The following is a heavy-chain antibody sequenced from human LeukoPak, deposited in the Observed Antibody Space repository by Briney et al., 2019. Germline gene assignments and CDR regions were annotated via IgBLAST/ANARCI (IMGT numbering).Heavy chain of an antibody. J-gene: IGHJ6*04. CDR1: GFTFSNHA. Sequence: GGSLGLSCAATGFTFSNHAMSWVRQAPGKGLEWVSVIGDSGGSTYYADSVKGRFTISRDNSKNTLYLQMNSLRADDTAVYHCAKGGASSPYTYIDVWGKGTTVIVSS. CDR3: AKGGASSPYTYIDV. CDR2: IGDSGGST. D-gene: IGHD6-6*01. V-gene: IGHV3-23*01.